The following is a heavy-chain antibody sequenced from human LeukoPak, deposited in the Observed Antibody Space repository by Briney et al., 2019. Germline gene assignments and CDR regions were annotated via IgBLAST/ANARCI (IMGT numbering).Heavy chain of an antibody. J-gene: IGHJ4*02. Sequence: ASVKVSCKTSGYTSTTYGISWVRQAPGQGLEWMGWISVSNGNTKYAQKVQGRVTMTTDTSTTTAYMEVRSLRSDDTAVYYCARDRDRMVQGVTALFDYWGQGTLVTVSS. V-gene: IGHV1-18*04. CDR2: ISVSNGNT. D-gene: IGHD3-10*01. CDR1: GYTSTTYG. CDR3: ARDRDRMVQGVTALFDY.